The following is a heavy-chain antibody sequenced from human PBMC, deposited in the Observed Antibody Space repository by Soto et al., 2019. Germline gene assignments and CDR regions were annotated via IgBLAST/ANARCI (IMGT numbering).Heavy chain of an antibody. CDR1: GYTFTSYD. CDR3: ARGVDTAMVTTHYYYGVDV. J-gene: IGHJ6*02. V-gene: IGHV1-8*01. CDR2: MNPNSGNT. Sequence: QVQLVQSGAEVKKPGASVKVSCKASGYTFTSYDINWVRQATGQGLEWMGWMNPNSGNTGYAQKFQGRVTMTRNTSISTAYMELSSLRSEDTAVYYCARGVDTAMVTTHYYYGVDVWGQGTTVTVSS. D-gene: IGHD5-18*01.